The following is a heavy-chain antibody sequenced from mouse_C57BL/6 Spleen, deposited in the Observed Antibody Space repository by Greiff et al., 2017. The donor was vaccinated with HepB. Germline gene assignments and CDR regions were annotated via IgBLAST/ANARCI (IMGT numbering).Heavy chain of an antibody. CDR3: TFYYGNYAGYFDV. Sequence: EVQLQQSGAELVRPGASVKLSCTASGFNIKDDYMHWVKQRPEQGLEWIGWIDPENGDTEYASKFQGNATITADTSSNTAYLQLRSLTSEDTAVYYCTFYYGNYAGYFDVWGTGTTVTVSS. V-gene: IGHV14-4*01. D-gene: IGHD2-1*01. CDR1: GFNIKDDY. J-gene: IGHJ1*03. CDR2: IDPENGDT.